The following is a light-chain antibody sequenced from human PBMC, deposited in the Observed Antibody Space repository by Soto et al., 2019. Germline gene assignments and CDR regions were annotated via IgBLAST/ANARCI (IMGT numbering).Light chain of an antibody. Sequence: DIQMTQSPSSLSASVGDRVTITCRASQSISSYLNWYQQKPGKAPKLLIYAASSFQSGVPSRFSGSGSVTDFTLTISSLQPEDFAIYSCQQSYSTPPWTFGQGNKVEIK. V-gene: IGKV1-39*01. CDR3: QQSYSTPPWT. CDR2: AAS. J-gene: IGKJ1*01. CDR1: QSISSY.